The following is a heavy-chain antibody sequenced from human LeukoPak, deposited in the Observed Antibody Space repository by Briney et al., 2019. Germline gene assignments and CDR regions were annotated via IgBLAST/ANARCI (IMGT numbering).Heavy chain of an antibody. J-gene: IGHJ4*02. D-gene: IGHD3-10*01. CDR3: ARERSGLGYFDY. Sequence: SETLSLTCSVSGDSISYYYWTWIRQPPGKGLDWIGYVYSSGGTNYNPSLKSRVTMSIDTSKNQFSLEMRSVTAADTAVYFCARERSGLGYFDYWGQGALVTVSS. V-gene: IGHV4-59*01. CDR1: GDSISYYY. CDR2: VYSSGGT.